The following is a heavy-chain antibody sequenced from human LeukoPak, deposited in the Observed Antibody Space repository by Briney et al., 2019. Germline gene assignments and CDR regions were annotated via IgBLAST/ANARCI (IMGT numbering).Heavy chain of an antibody. D-gene: IGHD3-22*01. CDR1: GGSISSGGYS. V-gene: IGHV4-31*03. CDR3: ARWARTYYYDSKGRGYYYGMDV. CDR2: IYYSGST. J-gene: IGHJ6*02. Sequence: PSQTLSLTCTVSGGSISSGGYSWSWIRQHPGKGLEWIGYIYYSGSTYYNPSLKSRVTISVDTSKNQFSLKLSSVTAADTAVYYCARWARTYYYDSKGRGYYYGMDVWGQGTTVTVSS.